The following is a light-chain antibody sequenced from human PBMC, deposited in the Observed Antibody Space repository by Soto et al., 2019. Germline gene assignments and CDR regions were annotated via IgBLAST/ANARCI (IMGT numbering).Light chain of an antibody. Sequence: QSALTQPRSVSGFPGQSVTISCAGISNDVGAYTFVSWYQHHPDKAPKLIIYDVFHRPPGVPDRFSGSRSGNTASLTVSGVQAEDEADYYCCSYASNGAIFGGGTKLTVL. CDR3: CSYASNGAI. J-gene: IGLJ2*01. V-gene: IGLV2-11*01. CDR2: DVF. CDR1: SNDVGAYTF.